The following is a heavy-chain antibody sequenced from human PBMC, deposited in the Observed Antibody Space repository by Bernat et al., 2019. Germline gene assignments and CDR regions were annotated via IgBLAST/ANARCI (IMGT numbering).Heavy chain of an antibody. CDR2: IDTAGDT. J-gene: IGHJ5*02. CDR3: ARKGSGGWFDP. D-gene: IGHD3-16*01. V-gene: IGHV3-13*01. CDR1: GFPFSSYD. Sequence: EVQLMESGGGLVQPGGSLRLSCAASGFPFSSYDMHWVRQATGKGLEWVSAIDTAGDTYYPGSVKGRFTISRENGKSSLYLQMNSLRAKDTAVYYCARKGSGGWFDPWGQGTLVTVSS.